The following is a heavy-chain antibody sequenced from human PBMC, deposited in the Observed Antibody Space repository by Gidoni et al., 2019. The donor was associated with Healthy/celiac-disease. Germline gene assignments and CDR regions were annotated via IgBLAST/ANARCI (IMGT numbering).Heavy chain of an antibody. D-gene: IGHD5-12*01. Sequence: GFTFDDYAMHWVRQAPGKGLEWVSGISWNSGSIGYADSVKGRFTISRDNAKNSLYLQMNSLRAEDTALYYCAKDKDGYNYWDFDLWGRGTLVTVSS. CDR3: AKDKDGYNYWDFDL. CDR2: ISWNSGSI. J-gene: IGHJ2*01. CDR1: GFTFDDYA. V-gene: IGHV3-9*01.